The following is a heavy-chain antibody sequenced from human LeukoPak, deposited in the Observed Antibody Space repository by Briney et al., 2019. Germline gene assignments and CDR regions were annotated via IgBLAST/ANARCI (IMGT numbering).Heavy chain of an antibody. D-gene: IGHD3-22*01. Sequence: GGSLRLSCAASGFTFSSYSMNWVRQAPGKGLEWVSYISSSSSTIYYADSVKGRFTISRDNAKNSLYLQMDSLRAEDTAVYYCARGYDSSGYYYGYWGQGTLVTVSS. CDR3: ARGYDSSGYYYGY. J-gene: IGHJ4*02. CDR1: GFTFSSYS. CDR2: ISSSSSTI. V-gene: IGHV3-48*01.